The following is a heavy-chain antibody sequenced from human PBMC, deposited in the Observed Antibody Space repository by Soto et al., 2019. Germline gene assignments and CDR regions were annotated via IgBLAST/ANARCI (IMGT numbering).Heavy chain of an antibody. CDR1: GYTFTGYY. J-gene: IGHJ6*03. V-gene: IGHV1-2*04. CDR2: INPSSGGT. D-gene: IGHD3-10*01. Sequence: ASVKVSCKASGYTFTGYYMHWVRQAPGQGLEWMGWINPSSGGTNYAQKFQGWVTMTRDTSISTAYMELSRLRSDDTAVYYCARGTAVRSFDYYYYYYMDVWGKGTTVTVSS. CDR3: ARGTAVRSFDYYYYYYMDV.